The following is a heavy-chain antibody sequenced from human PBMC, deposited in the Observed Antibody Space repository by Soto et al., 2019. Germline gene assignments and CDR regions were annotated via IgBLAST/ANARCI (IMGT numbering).Heavy chain of an antibody. J-gene: IGHJ4*02. CDR1: GGSTMISSYY. V-gene: IGHV4-39*01. Sequence: SETLSLTCDVSGGSTMISSYYCAWIRQPPGKGLEWIGSMYYSGSTYYNPSRKRRVTMSVDTSKNRFSLRLNSVTAADTAVYYCARLTIVGATTYHFDYWGQGILVTVSS. CDR2: MYYSGST. CDR3: ARLTIVGATTYHFDY. D-gene: IGHD1-26*01.